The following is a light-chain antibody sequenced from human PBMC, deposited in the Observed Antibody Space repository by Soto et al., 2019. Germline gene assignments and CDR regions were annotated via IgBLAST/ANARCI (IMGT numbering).Light chain of an antibody. J-gene: IGLJ1*01. V-gene: IGLV2-8*01. CDR3: SSYAGNNNRYV. CDR2: EVN. Sequence: QSDLTQPPSASGSPGQSVTISCTGTSSDVGGYNFVSWYQQHPGKAPKLMIYEVNKRPSGVPNRFSGSKSGNTASLTVSGLQAEDEADYYCSSYAGNNNRYVFGTGTKLTVL. CDR1: SSDVGGYNF.